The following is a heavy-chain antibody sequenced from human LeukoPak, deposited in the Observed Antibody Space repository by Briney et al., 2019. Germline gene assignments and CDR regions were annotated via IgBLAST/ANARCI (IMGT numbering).Heavy chain of an antibody. CDR1: GFTFGDYA. CDR3: TRDGYNQYYFDY. D-gene: IGHD5-24*01. V-gene: IGHV3-49*04. J-gene: IGHJ4*02. CDR2: IRSKAYGGAT. Sequence: GGSLRLSCTASGFTFGDYAMSWVRQAPGKGLEWVGFIRSKAYGGATEYAASVKGRFTISRDDSKSIAYLQMNSLKTEDTAVYYCTRDGYNQYYFDYWGQGTLVTVSS.